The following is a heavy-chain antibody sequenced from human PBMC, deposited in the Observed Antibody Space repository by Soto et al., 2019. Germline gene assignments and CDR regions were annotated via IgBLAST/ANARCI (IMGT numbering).Heavy chain of an antibody. J-gene: IGHJ5*02. V-gene: IGHV3-30-3*01. CDR3: ARDGVPRIAAAGSNPGPNWFDP. CDR2: ISYDGSNK. Sequence: GGSLRLSCAASGFTFSSYAMHWVRQAPGKGLEWVAVISYDGSNKYYADSVKGRFTISRDNSKNTLYLQMNSLRAEDTAVYYFARDGVPRIAAAGSNPGPNWFDPWGQGTLVTVSS. CDR1: GFTFSSYA. D-gene: IGHD6-13*01.